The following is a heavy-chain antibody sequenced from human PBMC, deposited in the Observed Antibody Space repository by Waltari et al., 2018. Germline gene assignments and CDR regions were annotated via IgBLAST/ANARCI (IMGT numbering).Heavy chain of an antibody. J-gene: IGHJ4*02. CDR3: ARGRIAAAGF. CDR1: GGSFSGYY. D-gene: IGHD6-13*01. CDR2: INHSGST. V-gene: IGHV4-34*01. Sequence: QVQLQQWGAGLLKPSETLSLTCAVYGGSFSGYYWSWIRQPPGKGLEWIGEINHSGSTNYNPSLKSRVTISVDTSKNQFSPKLSSVTAADTAVYYCARGRIAAAGFWGQGTLVTVSS.